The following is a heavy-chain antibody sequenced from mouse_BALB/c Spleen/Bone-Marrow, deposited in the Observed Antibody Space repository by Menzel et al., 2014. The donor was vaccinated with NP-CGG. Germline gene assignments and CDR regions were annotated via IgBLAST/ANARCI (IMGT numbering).Heavy chain of an antibody. CDR1: GYSFTSYY. CDR2: IFPGSGYT. D-gene: IGHD2-14*01. V-gene: IGHV1-66*01. Sequence: SGPELVKPGASVKISCKASGYSFTSYYIHWVKQRPGQGLEWIGRIFPGSGYTKYNEKFKAKATLTADTSSSTAYMHLSSLTSEDSAVYFCARHYRYDAWFAYWGQGTLVTVSA. CDR3: ARHYRYDAWFAY. J-gene: IGHJ3*01.